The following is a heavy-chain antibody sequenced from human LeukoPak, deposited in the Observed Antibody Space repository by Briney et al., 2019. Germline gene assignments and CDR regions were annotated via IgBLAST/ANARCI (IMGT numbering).Heavy chain of an antibody. V-gene: IGHV3-9*01. CDR3: AKDRDSSGFAPYFDY. Sequence: GGSLRHSCAASGFTFNDYAMHWVRQAPGKGLEWVSGIGWNSHIIGYEDSVKGRFTISRDNARNSLSLQMNSLRAEDTAFYYCAKDRDSSGFAPYFDYWGQGILVTVSS. CDR1: GFTFNDYA. D-gene: IGHD3-22*01. CDR2: IGWNSHII. J-gene: IGHJ4*02.